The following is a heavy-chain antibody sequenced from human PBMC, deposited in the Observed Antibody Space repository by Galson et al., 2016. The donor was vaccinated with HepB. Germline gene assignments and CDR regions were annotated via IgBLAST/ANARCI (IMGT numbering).Heavy chain of an antibody. CDR1: GFTFSTYG. D-gene: IGHD3-3*01. Sequence: SLRLSCAASGFTFSTYGMNWVRQAPGKGLEWVAKISYDGSNKYYGDSVKGRFTISRDNAKNSLYLQMHSLRAEDTAVYYCARDFLFAHDLWGPGTLVTVSS. CDR3: ARDFLFAHDL. V-gene: IGHV3-30*03. J-gene: IGHJ5*02. CDR2: ISYDGSNK.